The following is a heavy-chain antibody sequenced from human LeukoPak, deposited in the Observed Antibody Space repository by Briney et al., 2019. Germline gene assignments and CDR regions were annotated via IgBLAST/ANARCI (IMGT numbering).Heavy chain of an antibody. Sequence: LPGGSLRLSCAASGFTFNNYAMTWVRQAPGQGLEWVSIITGSGGNTYYADSVKGRFIISRDNSKNTLYLQMNSLRLEDTAIYYCAKDRGMQFPYYKNVWGKGTRVTVSS. CDR1: GFTFNNYA. CDR3: AKDRGMQFPYYKNV. D-gene: IGHD1-14*01. CDR2: ITGSGGNT. V-gene: IGHV3-23*01. J-gene: IGHJ6*03.